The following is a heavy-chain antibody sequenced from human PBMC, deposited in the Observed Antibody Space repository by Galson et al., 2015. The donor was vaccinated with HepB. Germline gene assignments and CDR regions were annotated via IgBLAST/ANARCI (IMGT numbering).Heavy chain of an antibody. D-gene: IGHD4-17*01. CDR1: GFTFSSYA. V-gene: IGHV3-30-3*01. CDR2: ISYDGSNK. CDR3: ARELDYGDETGNFDL. Sequence: LRLSCAASGFTFSSYAMHWVRQAPGKGLEWVAVISYDGSNKYYADSVKGRFTISRDNSKNTLYLQMNSLRAEDTAMYYCARELDYGDETGNFDLWGRGTLVTVSS. J-gene: IGHJ2*01.